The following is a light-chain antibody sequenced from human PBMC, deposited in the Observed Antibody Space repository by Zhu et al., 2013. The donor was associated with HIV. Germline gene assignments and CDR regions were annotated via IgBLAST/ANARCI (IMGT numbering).Light chain of an antibody. Sequence: EIVLTQSPGTLSLSPGETATLSCRASQSVTGDYVAWYQQKRGQAPRLIIYGGFARATGVPARFSGSGSATDFTLTISTLEPEDFAVYYCQQYGVSPGTFGQGTKVEV. V-gene: IGKV3-20*01. CDR2: GGF. CDR3: QQYGVSPGT. CDR1: QSVTGDY. J-gene: IGKJ1*01.